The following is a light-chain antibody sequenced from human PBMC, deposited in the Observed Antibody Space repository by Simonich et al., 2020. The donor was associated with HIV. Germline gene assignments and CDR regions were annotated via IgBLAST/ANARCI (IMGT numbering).Light chain of an antibody. V-gene: IGKV4-1*01. Sequence: DIVMTQFPDSLAVSLGARATINCKSSQSVLSRSNNKNYLAWYQQKPGQPPKLLIYWAAAREAGVPDRFSGSGSGTDFTLTISSLQAEDVAVYYCQQYYTTPQTFGQGTKLEIK. CDR1: QSVLSRSNNKNY. J-gene: IGKJ2*01. CDR2: WAA. CDR3: QQYYTTPQT.